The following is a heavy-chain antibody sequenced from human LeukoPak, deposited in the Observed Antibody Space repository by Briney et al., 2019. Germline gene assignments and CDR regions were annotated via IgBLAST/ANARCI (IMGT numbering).Heavy chain of an antibody. CDR3: ARDLQTYYYDSSGYEY. CDR2: IKQDGSEK. Sequence: GGSLRLSCVGSGFMFSNYWMSWVRQAPGKGLEWVANIKQDGSEKYYVDSVKGRFTISRDNAKNSLYLQMNSLKAEDTAAYYCARDLQTYYYDSSGYEYWGQGTLVTVSS. J-gene: IGHJ4*02. CDR1: GFMFSNYW. D-gene: IGHD3-22*01. V-gene: IGHV3-7*04.